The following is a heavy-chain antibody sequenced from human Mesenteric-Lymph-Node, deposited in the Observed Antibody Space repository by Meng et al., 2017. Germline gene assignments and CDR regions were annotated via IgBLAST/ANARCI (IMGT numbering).Heavy chain of an antibody. CDR2: IKQDGSEK. J-gene: IGHJ2*01. Sequence: GSLRLSCAASGFIFSSYWMSWVRQAPGKGLEWVANIKQDGSEKYYVDSVKGRFIISTDSSKSTAFLQMISLKTEDTAVYYCTRASSDENTKDWNFDLWGRGVLVTVSS. D-gene: IGHD2/OR15-2a*01. CDR3: TRASSDENTKDWNFDL. CDR1: GFIFSSYW. V-gene: IGHV3-7*03.